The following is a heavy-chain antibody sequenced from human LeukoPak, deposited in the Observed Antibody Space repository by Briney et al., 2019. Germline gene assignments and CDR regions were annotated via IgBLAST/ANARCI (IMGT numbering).Heavy chain of an antibody. Sequence: GASVKVSCKASGYTFTSYYMHWVRQAPGQGLEWMGIINPSGGSTSYAQKFQGRVTMTRDTSTSTVYMELSSLRSEDTAVYYCARLMFWSIVGATPSGPLHYWGQGTLVTVSS. J-gene: IGHJ4*02. V-gene: IGHV1-46*03. D-gene: IGHD1-26*01. CDR1: GYTFTSYY. CDR2: INPSGGST. CDR3: ARLMFWSIVGATPSGPLHY.